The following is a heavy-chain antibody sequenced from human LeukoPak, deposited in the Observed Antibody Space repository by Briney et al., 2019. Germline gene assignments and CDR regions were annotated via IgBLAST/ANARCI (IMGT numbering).Heavy chain of an antibody. CDR3: ARHGYIWGEKREIDY. Sequence: SETLSLTCTVSGGSISSSSYYWCWIRQPPGKGLEWIGSIYYSGSTYYNPSLKSRLTISVDTSKNQFSLKLSSVTAVDTAVYYCARHGYIWGEKREIDYWGQGTLVTVSS. V-gene: IGHV4-39*01. CDR2: IYYSGST. CDR1: GGSISSSSYY. D-gene: IGHD3-16*01. J-gene: IGHJ4*02.